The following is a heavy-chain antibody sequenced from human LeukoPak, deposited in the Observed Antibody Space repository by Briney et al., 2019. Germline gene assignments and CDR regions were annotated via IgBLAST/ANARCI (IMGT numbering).Heavy chain of an antibody. J-gene: IGHJ4*02. Sequence: GGSLRLSCAASGFTFSSYAMSWVRQAPGKGLEWVSAISGSGGSTYYADSVKGRFTISRDNSKNTLYLQMNGLRAEDTAVYYCANLDYGDYFDYWGQGTLVTVSS. D-gene: IGHD4/OR15-4a*01. V-gene: IGHV3-23*01. CDR2: ISGSGGST. CDR3: ANLDYGDYFDY. CDR1: GFTFSSYA.